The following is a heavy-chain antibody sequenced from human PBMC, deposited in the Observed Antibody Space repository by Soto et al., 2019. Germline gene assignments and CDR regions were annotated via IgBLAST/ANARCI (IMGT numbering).Heavy chain of an antibody. Sequence: ASVKVSCKVSGYTLTELSMHWVRQAPGKGLEWMGGFDPEDGETIYAQKFQGRVTMTEDTSTDTAYMELSSLRSEDTAVYYCATHYYDSSGYYYPRRNYYYYYGMDVWGQGTTVTVSS. J-gene: IGHJ6*02. CDR3: ATHYYDSSGYYYPRRNYYYYYGMDV. V-gene: IGHV1-24*01. D-gene: IGHD3-22*01. CDR1: GYTLTELS. CDR2: FDPEDGET.